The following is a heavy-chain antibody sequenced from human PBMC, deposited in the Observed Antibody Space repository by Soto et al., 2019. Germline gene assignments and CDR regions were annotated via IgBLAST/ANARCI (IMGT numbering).Heavy chain of an antibody. CDR2: IYYSGST. D-gene: IGHD3-10*01. V-gene: IGHV4-39*01. J-gene: IGHJ3*02. Sequence: QLQLQESGPGLVKPSETLSLTCTVSGGSISSSSYYWGWIRQPPGKGLEWIGSIYYSGSTYYNPSLKSRVTISVDTSKNQFSLKLSSVTAADTAVYYCARRLGGSWLSVGGAFDIWGQGTMVTVSS. CDR1: GGSISSSSYY. CDR3: ARRLGGSWLSVGGAFDI.